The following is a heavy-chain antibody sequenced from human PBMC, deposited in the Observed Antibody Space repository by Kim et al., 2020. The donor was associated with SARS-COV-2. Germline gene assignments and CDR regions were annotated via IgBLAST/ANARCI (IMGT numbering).Heavy chain of an antibody. CDR3: ARLLSTTSTPFDK. D-gene: IGHD2-15*01. J-gene: IGHJ4*02. Sequence: RYRPSLQGKFTTPADRSISTAYLQWSSLKASDTAVYYCARLLSTTSTPFDKWGQGTLVTVSS. V-gene: IGHV5-51*01.